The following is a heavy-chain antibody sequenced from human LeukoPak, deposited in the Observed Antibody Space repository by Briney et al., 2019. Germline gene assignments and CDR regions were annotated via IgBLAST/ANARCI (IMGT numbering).Heavy chain of an antibody. J-gene: IGHJ4*02. Sequence: GGSLRLSCAASGFTFSSYAMSWVRQAPGKGLEWVSAISGSGGSAYYADSVKGRFTISRDNSKNTLYLQMNSLRAEDTAVYYCAKGDSSGYYPDFDYWGQGTLVAVSS. CDR3: AKGDSSGYYPDFDY. CDR1: GFTFSSYA. D-gene: IGHD3-22*01. CDR2: ISGSGGSA. V-gene: IGHV3-23*01.